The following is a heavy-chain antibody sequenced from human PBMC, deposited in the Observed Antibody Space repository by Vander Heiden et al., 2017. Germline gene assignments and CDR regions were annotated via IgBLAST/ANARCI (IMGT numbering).Heavy chain of an antibody. CDR2: IVVGSGNT. CDR1: GFTFTRSA. D-gene: IGHD5-18*01. V-gene: IGHV1-58*02. J-gene: IGHJ4*02. Sequence: QMQLVQSGPEVKTPGTSVNVSCKASGFTFTRSAMQWVRQARGQRLEWIGWIVVGSGNTNYAQKFQERVTMTRDMSTSTAYMGLSSLRSEDTAVYYCAADGYSYWGQGTLVTVSS. CDR3: AADGYSY.